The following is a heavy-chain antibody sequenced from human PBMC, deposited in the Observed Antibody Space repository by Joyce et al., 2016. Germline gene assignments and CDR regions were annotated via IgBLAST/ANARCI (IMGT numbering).Heavy chain of an antibody. D-gene: IGHD6-19*01. J-gene: IGHJ1*01. V-gene: IGHV3-15*01. CDR1: GFSFSNAW. Sequence: EVQLVEYGGGLVKPGGSLRLSCEASGFSFSNAWMTWVRQAPVKGLELVGRIKSKSDGGTIDYAAPMKGRVSIARDDSKKTLYLEMKSLKTEDTAVYYCHSGRKWLGAEDFQHWGQGTLVTVSS. CDR2: IKSKSDGGTI. CDR3: HSGRKWLGAEDFQH.